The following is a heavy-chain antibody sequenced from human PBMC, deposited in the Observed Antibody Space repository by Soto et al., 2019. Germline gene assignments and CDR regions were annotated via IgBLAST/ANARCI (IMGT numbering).Heavy chain of an antibody. V-gene: IGHV4-61*01. CDR1: GGSISSSSYY. CDR2: IYYSGST. J-gene: IGHJ3*02. D-gene: IGHD4-17*01. CDR3: ARETERYGDYSRGYAFDI. Sequence: SETLSLTCTVSGGSISSSSYYWGWIRQPPGKGLEWIGYIYYSGSTNYNPSLKSRVTISVDTSKNQFSLKLSPVTAADTAVYYCARETERYGDYSRGYAFDIWGQGTMVTVSS.